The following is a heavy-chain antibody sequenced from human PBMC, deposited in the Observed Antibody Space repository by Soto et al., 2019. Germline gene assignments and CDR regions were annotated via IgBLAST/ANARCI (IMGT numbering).Heavy chain of an antibody. D-gene: IGHD3-3*02. CDR3: ARQMHFFFQAEDGIRGVRSVSAFLLNRSSDL. V-gene: IGHV4-39*01. Sequence: PGKGLEWIGYIYYSGSTYYNPSLKSRVTISVDTSKNQFSLKLSSVTAADTAVYYCARQMHFFFQAEDGIRGVRSVSAFLLNRSSDL. CDR2: IYYSGST. J-gene: IGHJ2*01.